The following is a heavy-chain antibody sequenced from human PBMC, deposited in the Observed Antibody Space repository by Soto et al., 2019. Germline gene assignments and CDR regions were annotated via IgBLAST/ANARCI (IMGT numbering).Heavy chain of an antibody. CDR2: ISWNSGSI. V-gene: IGHV3-9*01. Sequence: GGSLRLSCAASRFTFDDYAMHWVRQAPGEGLEWVSGISWNSGSIGYADSVKGRFTISRDNAKNSLYLQMNSLRAEDTALYYCAKDIRGYSYGLVFDYWGQGTLVTVSS. J-gene: IGHJ4*02. D-gene: IGHD5-18*01. CDR3: AKDIRGYSYGLVFDY. CDR1: RFTFDDYA.